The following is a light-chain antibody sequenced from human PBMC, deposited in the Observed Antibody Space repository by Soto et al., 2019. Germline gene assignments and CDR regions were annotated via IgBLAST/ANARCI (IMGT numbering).Light chain of an antibody. CDR1: QSVSSN. V-gene: IGKV3-15*01. CDR2: GAS. Sequence: EIVMTQSPATLSVSPGERATLSCRASQSVSSNLAWYQQKPGQAPRLLIYGASTRATGIPARFSGSGSGTGFPLNIRRLQSEDFGIYYCPPDKKWPPWTFGQGTKVEIK. J-gene: IGKJ1*01. CDR3: PPDKKWPPWT.